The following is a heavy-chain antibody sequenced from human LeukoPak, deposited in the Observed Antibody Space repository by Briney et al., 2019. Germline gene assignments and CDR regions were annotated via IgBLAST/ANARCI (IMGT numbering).Heavy chain of an antibody. CDR1: GGSFSGYY. D-gene: IGHD2-2*01. V-gene: IGHV4-34*01. Sequence: SETLSLTCAVYGGSFSGYYWSWIRQPPGKGLEWIGEINHSGSTNCNPSLKSRVTISVDTSKNQFSLKLSSVTAADTAVYYCARGYGNIVVVPAAPRRAFDIWGQGTMVTVSS. CDR3: ARGYGNIVVVPAAPRRAFDI. J-gene: IGHJ3*02. CDR2: INHSGST.